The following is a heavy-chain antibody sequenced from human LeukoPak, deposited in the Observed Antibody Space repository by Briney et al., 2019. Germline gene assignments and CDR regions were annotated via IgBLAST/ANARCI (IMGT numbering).Heavy chain of an antibody. Sequence: SETLSLTCTVSGGSISSYYWSWIRQPPGKGLEWIGYIYYSGSTNYNPSLKSRVTISVDRSKNQFSLKLSSVTAADTAVYYCARGVATYYDILTGYLNWFDPWGQGTLVTVSS. V-gene: IGHV4-59*12. CDR3: ARGVATYYDILTGYLNWFDP. CDR2: IYYSGST. J-gene: IGHJ5*02. CDR1: GGSISSYY. D-gene: IGHD3-9*01.